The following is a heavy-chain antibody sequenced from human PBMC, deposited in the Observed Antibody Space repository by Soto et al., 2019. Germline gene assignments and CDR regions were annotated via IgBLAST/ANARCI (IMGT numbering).Heavy chain of an antibody. D-gene: IGHD6-13*01. V-gene: IGHV1-18*01. Sequence: QVQLVQSGAEVKKPGASVKVSCKASGYSFTSYGITWVRQAPGQGLEWMGWINTHNGNTNYAQKLQGRVTMTTDTSTSTAYMELMSLRSDDTAVYYVAREPAAGDWFDPWCQGTLVTVSS. J-gene: IGHJ5*02. CDR1: GYSFTSYG. CDR2: INTHNGNT. CDR3: AREPAAGDWFDP.